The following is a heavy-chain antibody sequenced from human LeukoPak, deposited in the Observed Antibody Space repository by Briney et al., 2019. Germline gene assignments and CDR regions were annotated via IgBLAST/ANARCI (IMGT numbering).Heavy chain of an antibody. CDR1: GFTFDDYA. V-gene: IGHV3-9*01. J-gene: IGHJ4*02. CDR2: ISWNSGSI. D-gene: IGHD3-16*01. CDR3: AKDMEGITETLFDY. Sequence: GRSLRLSCAASGFTFDDYAMHWVRQAPGKGLEWVSGISWNSGSIGYADSVKGRFTISRDNAKNSLYLQMNSLRAEDTALYYCAKDMEGITETLFDYWGQGTLVTVSS.